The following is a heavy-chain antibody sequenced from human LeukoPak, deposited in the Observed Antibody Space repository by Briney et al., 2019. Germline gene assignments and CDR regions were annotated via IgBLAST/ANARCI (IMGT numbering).Heavy chain of an antibody. CDR1: GYTFTSYY. D-gene: IGHD1-26*01. V-gene: IGHV1-46*01. CDR2: INPTGGST. Sequence: GAPVKVSCKASGYTFTSYYMHWVRQAPGQGLEWMGLINPTGGSTGYAQKFQGRVTMTRDMSTSTDYMELSSLRSEDTAIYYCARDNSVGANAWWFDPWGQGTLVTVSS. CDR3: ARDNSVGANAWWFDP. J-gene: IGHJ5*02.